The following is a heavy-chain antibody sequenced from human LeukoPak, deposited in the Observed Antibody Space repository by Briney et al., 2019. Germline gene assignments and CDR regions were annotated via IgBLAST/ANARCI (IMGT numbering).Heavy chain of an antibody. CDR1: GFTFSSYA. CDR3: TRAYSSSWGFDY. Sequence: GGSLRLSCAASGFTFSSYAMHWVRQAPGKGLEWVGFIRSKAYGGSTEYAASVKGRFTISRDESKSIAYLQMNSLKTEDTAVYYCTRAYSSSWGFDYWGQGTLVTVSS. J-gene: IGHJ4*02. CDR2: IRSKAYGGST. D-gene: IGHD6-13*01. V-gene: IGHV3-49*04.